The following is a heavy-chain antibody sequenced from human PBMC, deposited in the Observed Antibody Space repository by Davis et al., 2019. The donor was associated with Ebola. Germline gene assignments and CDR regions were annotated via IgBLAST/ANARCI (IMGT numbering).Heavy chain of an antibody. V-gene: IGHV1-18*01. J-gene: IGHJ6*02. CDR2: ISAYNGNT. CDR1: GYTFTSYG. D-gene: IGHD3-3*01. Sequence: ASVKVSCKASGYTFTSYGISWVRQAPGQGLEWMGWISAYNGNTNYAQKLQGRVTMTTDTSTSTAYMELRSLRSDDTAVYYCAGEGGAYYDFWSGWARPYYGMDVWGQGTTVTVSS. CDR3: AGEGGAYYDFWSGWARPYYGMDV.